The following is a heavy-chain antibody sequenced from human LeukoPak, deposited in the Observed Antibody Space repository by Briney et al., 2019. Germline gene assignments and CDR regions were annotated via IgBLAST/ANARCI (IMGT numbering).Heavy chain of an antibody. CDR1: GGSISSSTYY. CDR2: IHYSGNT. J-gene: IGHJ4*02. D-gene: IGHD5-24*01. V-gene: IGHV4-39*01. Sequence: SETLSLTCTVSGGSISSSTYYWGWIRQPPGKGLEWIGTIHYSGNTYYNPSLKSRVTISVDTSRNQFSLKLNSVTAADTAVYYCARVGRWLQYFNYWGQGTLVTVSS. CDR3: ARVGRWLQYFNY.